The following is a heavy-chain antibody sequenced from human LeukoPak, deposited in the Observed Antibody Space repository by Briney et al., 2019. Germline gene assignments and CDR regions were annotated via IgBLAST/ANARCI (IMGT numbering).Heavy chain of an antibody. V-gene: IGHV4-39*07. Sequence: SETLSLTCTVSGGSISSSSYYWGWIRQPPGKGLEWIGSIYYSGSTNYNPSLKSRVTISVDTSKNQFSLKLSSVTAADTAVYYCARGSGQDHYYYYYMDVWGKGTTVTVSS. CDR3: ARGSGQDHYYYYYMDV. CDR2: IYYSGST. J-gene: IGHJ6*03. CDR1: GGSISSSSYY.